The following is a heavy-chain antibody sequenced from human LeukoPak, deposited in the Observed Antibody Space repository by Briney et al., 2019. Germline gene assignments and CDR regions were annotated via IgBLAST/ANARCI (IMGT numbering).Heavy chain of an antibody. CDR1: GGSLSSYY. CDR3: AVGGYQDDYYYYYGMDV. J-gene: IGHJ6*02. Sequence: SETLSLTCTVSGGSLSSYYWSWIRQPPGKGLEGIGYIYYSGSTNYNPSLKSRVTISVDTSKNQFSLKLSSVTAADTAVYYCAVGGYQDDYYYYYGMDVWGPGTTVTVSS. CDR2: IYYSGST. D-gene: IGHD2-2*01. V-gene: IGHV4-59*01.